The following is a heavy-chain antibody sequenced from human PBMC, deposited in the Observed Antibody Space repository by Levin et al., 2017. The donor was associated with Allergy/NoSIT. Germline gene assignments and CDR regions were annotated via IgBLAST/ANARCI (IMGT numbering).Heavy chain of an antibody. J-gene: IGHJ4*02. D-gene: IGHD5-18*01. CDR1: GGSISSSSYY. V-gene: IGHV4-39*01. Sequence: SETLSLTCTVSGGSISSSSYYWGWIRQPPGKGLEWIGSIYYSGSTYYNPSLKSRVTISVDTSKNQFSLKLSSVTAADTAVYYCGGYRRGYFDYWGQGTLVTVSS. CDR2: IYYSGST. CDR3: GGYRRGYFDY.